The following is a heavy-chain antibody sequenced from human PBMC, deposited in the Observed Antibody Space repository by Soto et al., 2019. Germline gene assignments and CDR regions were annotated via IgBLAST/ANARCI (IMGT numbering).Heavy chain of an antibody. CDR1: GFTFNKHA. D-gene: IGHD1-7*01. Sequence: EVELLQSGGGLVQPGGSLRLSCVASGFTFNKHALAWVRQAPGKGLEWVSAISGSGSSTYDSDSVKGRFTISRDRSKNTLYLQMSSLRAEDTALYYCAKNQERELPRVIDFWGQGTLVTVSS. V-gene: IGHV3-23*01. CDR3: AKNQERELPRVIDF. CDR2: ISGSGSST. J-gene: IGHJ4*02.